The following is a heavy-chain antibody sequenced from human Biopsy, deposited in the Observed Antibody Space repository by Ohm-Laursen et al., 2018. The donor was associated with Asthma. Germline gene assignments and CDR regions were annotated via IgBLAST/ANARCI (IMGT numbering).Heavy chain of an antibody. CDR2: VNTGNGDT. D-gene: IGHD3-9*01. CDR1: GYNFISFA. V-gene: IGHV1-3*04. CDR3: ARTYYDFLTGQVKDVFGV. Sequence: ASVKISCKASGYNFISFAIHWVRQAPGQRLEWMGWVNTGNGDTKYSQKFQGRVTITRDTSASTAYMELRSLRSEDTATYYCARTYYDFLTGQVKDVFGVWGQGTVVTVSS. J-gene: IGHJ3*01.